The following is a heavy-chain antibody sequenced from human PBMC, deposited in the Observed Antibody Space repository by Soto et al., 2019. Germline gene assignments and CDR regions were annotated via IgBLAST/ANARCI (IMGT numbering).Heavy chain of an antibody. CDR2: IYYSGST. Sequence: PSETLSLTCTVSGGSISSSSYYWGWIRQPPGKGLEWIGSIYYSGSTYYNPSLKSRVTISVDTSKNQFSLKLSSVTAADTAVYYCAGAVDGYNVRWGYWGQGTLVTVSS. CDR3: AGAVDGYNVRWGY. CDR1: GGSISSSSYY. V-gene: IGHV4-39*01. J-gene: IGHJ4*02. D-gene: IGHD5-12*01.